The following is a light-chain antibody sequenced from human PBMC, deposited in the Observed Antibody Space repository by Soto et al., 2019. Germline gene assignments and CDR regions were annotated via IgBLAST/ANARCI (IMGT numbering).Light chain of an antibody. CDR2: DAS. CDR3: QQYSSASWT. J-gene: IGKJ1*01. Sequence: DTQMTQSPSTLSASVGDRVTITCRASQSISNRLAWYKQKPGKAPKLLIYDASTLESGVPSRFSGSGSGTEFTLTISSLQPDDFATFYCQQYSSASWTFGLGTKVEI. CDR1: QSISNR. V-gene: IGKV1-5*01.